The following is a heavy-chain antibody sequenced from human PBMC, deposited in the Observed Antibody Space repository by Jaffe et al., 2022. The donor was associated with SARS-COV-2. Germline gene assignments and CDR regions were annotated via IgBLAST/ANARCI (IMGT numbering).Heavy chain of an antibody. CDR1: GFTFSSYA. D-gene: IGHD6-6*01. J-gene: IGHJ6*02. Sequence: EVQLLESGGGLVQPGGSLRLSCAASGFTFSSYAMSWVRQAPGKGLEWVSAISGSGGSTYYADSVKGRFTISRDNSKNTLYLQMNSLRAEDTAVYYCAKIADSSSSGDYYGMDVWGQGTTVTVSS. V-gene: IGHV3-23*01. CDR3: AKIADSSSSGDYYGMDV. CDR2: ISGSGGST.